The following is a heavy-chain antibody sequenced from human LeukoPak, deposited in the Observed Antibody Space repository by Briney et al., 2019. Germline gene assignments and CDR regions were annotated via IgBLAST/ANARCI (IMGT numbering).Heavy chain of an antibody. V-gene: IGHV1-69*13. CDR3: AIGPSGWIQLWSLRGFDY. Sequence: SVKVSCKASGGTFSSYAISWVRQAPGQGLEWMGGIIPIFGTANYAQKFQGRATITADESTSTAYMELSSLRSEDTAVYYCAIGPSGWIQLWSLRGFDYWGQGTLVTVSS. CDR1: GGTFSSYA. CDR2: IIPIFGTA. D-gene: IGHD5-18*01. J-gene: IGHJ4*02.